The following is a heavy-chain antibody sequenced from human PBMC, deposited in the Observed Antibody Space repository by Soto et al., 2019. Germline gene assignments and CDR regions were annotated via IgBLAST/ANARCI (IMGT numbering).Heavy chain of an antibody. V-gene: IGHV5-51*01. Sequence: GESLKISCKGSGYSFTSYWIGWVRQMPGKGLEWMGIIYPGDSDTRYSPSFQGQVTISADKSISTAYLQWSSLKASDTAMYYCAITCSSTSCPSYYYYGVDVWGQGTTVTVSS. CDR2: IYPGDSDT. CDR3: AITCSSTSCPSYYYYGVDV. CDR1: GYSFTSYW. D-gene: IGHD2-2*01. J-gene: IGHJ6*02.